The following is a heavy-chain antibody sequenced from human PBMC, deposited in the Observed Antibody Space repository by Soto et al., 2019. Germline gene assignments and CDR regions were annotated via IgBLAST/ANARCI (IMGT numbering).Heavy chain of an antibody. D-gene: IGHD3-22*01. J-gene: IGHJ4*02. CDR2: IIPIFGTA. V-gene: IGHV1-69*13. Sequence: ASVKVSCKDSGGTLSSYAISWVRQAPGQGLEWMGGIIPIFGTANYAQKFQGRVTITADESTSTAYMELSSLRSEDTAVYYCARGDSSGYRDFDYWGQGTLVTVSS. CDR3: ARGDSSGYRDFDY. CDR1: GGTLSSYA.